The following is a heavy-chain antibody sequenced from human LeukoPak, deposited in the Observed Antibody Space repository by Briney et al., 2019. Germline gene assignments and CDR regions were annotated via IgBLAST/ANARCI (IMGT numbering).Heavy chain of an antibody. J-gene: IGHJ4*02. CDR1: GFTFSSYS. D-gene: IGHD3-10*01. Sequence: GGSLRLSCAASGFTFSSYSMNWVRQAPGKGLEWVSSISSSSSYIYYADSVKGRFTISRDNAKNSLYLQMKSLRAEDTAVYYCARPPGGSGSYSLGDWGQGTLVTVSS. CDR2: ISSSSSYI. V-gene: IGHV3-21*01. CDR3: ARPPGGSGSYSLGD.